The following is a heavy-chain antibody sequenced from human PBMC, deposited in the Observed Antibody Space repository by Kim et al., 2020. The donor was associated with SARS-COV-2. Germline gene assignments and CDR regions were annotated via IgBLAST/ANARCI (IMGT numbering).Heavy chain of an antibody. CDR1: GFTFSSYA. Sequence: GGSLRLSCAASGFTFSSYAMTWVRQAAGKGLEWVSSISDSGDNTYYADSVKGRFTVSRDNSKNTVYLQMNSLRAEDTAVYYCVKDGENSGESRGSFDYWG. CDR3: VKDGENSGESRGSFDY. D-gene: IGHD5-12*01. J-gene: IGHJ4*03. CDR2: ISDSGDNT. V-gene: IGHV3-23*01.